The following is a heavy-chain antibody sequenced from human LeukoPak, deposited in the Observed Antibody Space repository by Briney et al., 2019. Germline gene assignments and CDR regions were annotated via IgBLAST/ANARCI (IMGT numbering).Heavy chain of an antibody. Sequence: ASVKVSCKASGYTFTSYGISWVRQAPGQGLEWMGWISAYNGNTNYAQKLQGRVTMTTDTSTSTAYMELRSLRSDDTAVYYCARVGEGTGFPTEFGVENGGQGTLVPV. V-gene: IGHV1-18*01. J-gene: IGHJ4*02. D-gene: IGHD3-16*01. CDR2: ISAYNGNT. CDR3: ARVGEGTGFPTEFGVEN. CDR1: GYTFTSYG.